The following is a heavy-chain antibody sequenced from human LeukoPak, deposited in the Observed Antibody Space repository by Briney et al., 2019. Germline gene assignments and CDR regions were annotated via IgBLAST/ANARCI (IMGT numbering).Heavy chain of an antibody. CDR1: GFTFSSYW. V-gene: IGHV3-7*01. D-gene: IGHD3-3*01. CDR3: ARGPPPHYDFWSGYYPYYYYGMDV. CDR2: IKQDGSEK. Sequence: GGSLRLSCAASGFTFSSYWMSWVRQAPGKGLEWVANIKQDGSEKYYVDSVKGRFTISRDNAKNSLYLQMNSLRAEDTAVYYCARGPPPHYDFWSGYYPYYYYGMDVWGQGTTVTVSS. J-gene: IGHJ6*02.